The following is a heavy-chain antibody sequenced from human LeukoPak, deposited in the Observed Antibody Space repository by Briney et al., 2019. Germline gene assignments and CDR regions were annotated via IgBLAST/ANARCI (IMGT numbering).Heavy chain of an antibody. D-gene: IGHD6-13*01. Sequence: PGGSLRLSCAASGFTFSTYPMNWVRQAPGKGLEWVSSISSSSGYLYYADSVRGRFTISRDNAKGSVLLQMNSLRADDTAVYYCARDERGIDYWGQGTLVTVSS. CDR2: ISSSSGYL. CDR3: ARDERGIDY. CDR1: GFTFSTYP. J-gene: IGHJ4*02. V-gene: IGHV3-21*01.